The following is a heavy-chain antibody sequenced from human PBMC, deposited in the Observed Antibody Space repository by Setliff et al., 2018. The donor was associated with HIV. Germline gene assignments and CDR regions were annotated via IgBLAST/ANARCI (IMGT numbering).Heavy chain of an antibody. D-gene: IGHD3-22*01. CDR2: INPNSGGT. V-gene: IGHV1-2*02. CDR1: GYTFTGYY. Sequence: ASVKVSCKASGYTFTGYYMHWVRQAPGQGLEWMGWINPNSGGTNYAQKFQGRVTMTRDTSISTAYMELSRLRSDDTAVYYCAREIFPQGIVVVFDAFDIWGQGTMVTVSS. J-gene: IGHJ3*02. CDR3: AREIFPQGIVVVFDAFDI.